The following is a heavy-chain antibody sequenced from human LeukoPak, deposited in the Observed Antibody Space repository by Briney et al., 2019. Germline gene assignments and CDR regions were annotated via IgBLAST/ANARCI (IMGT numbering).Heavy chain of an antibody. V-gene: IGHV3-23*01. CDR1: GFTFSSYA. Sequence: GGSLRLSCAASGFTFSSYAMSWVRQAPGKGLEWVSAISGSGGSTYYADSVKGRFTISRDKSKNTLYLQMNSLRAEDTAVYYCAKGRSYYDSSGYRGHPFDYWGQGTLVTVSS. CDR2: ISGSGGST. CDR3: AKGRSYYDSSGYRGHPFDY. D-gene: IGHD3-22*01. J-gene: IGHJ4*02.